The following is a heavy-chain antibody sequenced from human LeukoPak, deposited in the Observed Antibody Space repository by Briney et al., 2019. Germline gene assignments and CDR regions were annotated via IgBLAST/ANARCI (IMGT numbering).Heavy chain of an antibody. V-gene: IGHV1-8*01. CDR3: ARDRLDYYDSSGCFDY. D-gene: IGHD3-22*01. CDR1: GYTFTSYG. Sequence: GASVKVSCKASGYTFTSYGINWVRQATGQGLEWMGWMNPNNGNTGYAQKFQGRLTMTRNTSISTAYMELSSLRSEDTAVYYCARDRLDYYDSSGCFDYWGQGTLVTVSS. J-gene: IGHJ4*02. CDR2: MNPNNGNT.